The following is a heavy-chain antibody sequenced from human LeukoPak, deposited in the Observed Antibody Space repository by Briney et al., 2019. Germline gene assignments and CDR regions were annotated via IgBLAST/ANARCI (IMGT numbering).Heavy chain of an antibody. D-gene: IGHD2-8*01. CDR3: ARLSDGLGWFDP. V-gene: IGHV4-39*01. Sequence: SETLSLTCTVSVGSISSSSYYWGWIRHPPGKGLGWIVSIYYSGSTYYNPSPKSQVTISVDTSKNQFSLKLSSVTAADTAVYYCARLSDGLGWFDPWGQATLVTVSS. CDR1: VGSISSSSYY. J-gene: IGHJ5*02. CDR2: IYYSGST.